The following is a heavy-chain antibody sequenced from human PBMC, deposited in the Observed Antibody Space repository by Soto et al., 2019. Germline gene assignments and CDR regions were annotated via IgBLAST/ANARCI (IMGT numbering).Heavy chain of an antibody. CDR1: GVTFSSYA. CDR3: AKGGYGDYAYFFDY. V-gene: IGHV3-23*01. J-gene: IGHJ4*02. Sequence: EVQLLESGGGLVQPGGSLRLSCAASGVTFSSYAMSWVRQAPGNGLEWVSAISGSGGSTYYADSVKGRFTISRDNSKNTLYLQMNSLRAEDTAVYYCAKGGYGDYAYFFDYWGQGTLVTVSS. D-gene: IGHD4-17*01. CDR2: ISGSGGST.